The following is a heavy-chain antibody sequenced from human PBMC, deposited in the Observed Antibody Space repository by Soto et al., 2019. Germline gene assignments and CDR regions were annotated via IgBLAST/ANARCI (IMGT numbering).Heavy chain of an antibody. CDR1: GFTFSSYA. V-gene: IGHV3-30-3*01. CDR3: ARDEIVLVPAATGEFDY. CDR2: ISYDGSNK. J-gene: IGHJ4*02. Sequence: GGSLRLSCAASGFTFSSYAMHWVRQAPGKGLEWVAVISYDGSNKYYADSVKGRFTIYRDNSKNTLYLQMNSLRAEDTAVYYCARDEIVLVPAATGEFDYWGQGT. D-gene: IGHD2-2*01.